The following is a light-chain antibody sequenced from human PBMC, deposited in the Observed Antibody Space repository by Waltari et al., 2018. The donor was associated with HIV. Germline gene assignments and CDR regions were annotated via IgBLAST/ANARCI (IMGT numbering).Light chain of an antibody. Sequence: QSVLTQPPSASGTPGQRVTISCSGSSSNIGSNFVYWYQQFPDRFSGSKSGTSASLAISGLRSEDEADYYCAAWDDILSGLWVFGGGTKLTVL. CDR3: AAWDDILSGLWV. V-gene: IGLV1-47*01. CDR1: SSNIGSNF. J-gene: IGLJ3*02.